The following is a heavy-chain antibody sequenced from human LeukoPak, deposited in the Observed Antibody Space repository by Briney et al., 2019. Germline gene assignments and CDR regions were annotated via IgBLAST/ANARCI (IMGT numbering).Heavy chain of an antibody. D-gene: IGHD6-13*01. CDR1: GFTFSDYY. CDR3: ARVGKRMAAAGDYYFYMDV. Sequence: PGGSLRLSCAASGFTFSDYYMSWIRQAPGKGLEWVSYISSSGSSIYYADSVKGRFTISRDNAKNSLYLQMNSLRAEDTAVYYCARVGKRMAAAGDYYFYMDVWGKGTTVTISS. CDR2: ISSSGSSI. V-gene: IGHV3-11*04. J-gene: IGHJ6*03.